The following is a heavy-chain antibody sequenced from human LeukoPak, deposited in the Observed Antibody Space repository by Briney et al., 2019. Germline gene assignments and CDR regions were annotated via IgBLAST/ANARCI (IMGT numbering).Heavy chain of an antibody. CDR3: ARTFSTICNTFDY. V-gene: IGHV1-69*04. D-gene: IGHD3-9*01. J-gene: IGHJ4*02. Sequence: SVNVSCQASVGIFSSNVISGVRQPAGQGVAGMGRIISCLGLANYAQKLQGRVAIPAHKSTSTAYMDLSGQRSGEWAGYYCARTFSTICNTFDYWGQGTLVTVSS. CDR2: IISCLGLA. CDR1: VGIFSSNV.